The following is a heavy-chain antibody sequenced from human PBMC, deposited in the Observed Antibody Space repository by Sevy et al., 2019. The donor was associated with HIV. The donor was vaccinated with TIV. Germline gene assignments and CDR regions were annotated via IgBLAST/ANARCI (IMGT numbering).Heavy chain of an antibody. CDR3: ATGSGFDSVAGRLPFDY. CDR1: GYTLTELS. D-gene: IGHD6-19*01. J-gene: IGHJ4*02. CDR2: FDPEDGET. V-gene: IGHV1-24*01. Sequence: ASVKVSCKVSGYTLTELSMHWVRQAPGKGLEWMGGFDPEDGETIYAQKFQGRVTMTEDTSTDTAHMELSSLRSEDTAVYYCATGSGFDSVAGRLPFDYWGQGTLVTVSS.